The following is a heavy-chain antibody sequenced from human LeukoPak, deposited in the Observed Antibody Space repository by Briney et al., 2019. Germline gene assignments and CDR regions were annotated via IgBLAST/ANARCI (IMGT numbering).Heavy chain of an antibody. CDR3: AKEGGTGTRFDY. D-gene: IGHD1-7*01. CDR2: ISGSGTGT. CDR1: GFTFSSSA. Sequence: GGSLRLSCAASGFTFSSSAMSWVRQAPGKGLYWVSAISGSGTGTYYADSVKGRFTISRDNSKNTLYLQMNSLRAEDTAVYYCAKEGGTGTRFDYWGQGTLGTVSS. V-gene: IGHV3-23*01. J-gene: IGHJ4*02.